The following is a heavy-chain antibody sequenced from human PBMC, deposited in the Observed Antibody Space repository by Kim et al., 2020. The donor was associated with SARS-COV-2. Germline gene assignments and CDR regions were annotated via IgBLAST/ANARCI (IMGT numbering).Heavy chain of an antibody. D-gene: IGHD1-26*01. Sequence: PVKGRFTISRDDSKNTLYLQMNSLKTEDTAVYYCTPSPWGVGAAPYYFDYWGQGTLVTVSS. J-gene: IGHJ4*02. V-gene: IGHV3-15*01. CDR3: TPSPWGVGAAPYYFDY.